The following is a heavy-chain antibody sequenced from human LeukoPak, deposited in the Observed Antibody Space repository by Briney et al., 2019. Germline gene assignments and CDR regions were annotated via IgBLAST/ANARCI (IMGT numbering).Heavy chain of an antibody. CDR2: INHSGST. D-gene: IGHD6-6*01. Sequence: PSETLSLTCAVYGGSFSGYYWSWIRQPPGKGLEWIGEINHSGSTNYSPSLKSRVTISVDTSKNQFSPKLSSVTAADTAVYYCARRYSSSSFNWFDPWGQGTLVTVSS. V-gene: IGHV4-34*01. J-gene: IGHJ5*02. CDR1: GGSFSGYY. CDR3: ARRYSSSSFNWFDP.